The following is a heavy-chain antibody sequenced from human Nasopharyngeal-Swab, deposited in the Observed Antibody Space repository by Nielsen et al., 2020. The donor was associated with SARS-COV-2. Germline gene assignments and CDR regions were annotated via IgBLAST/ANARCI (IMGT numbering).Heavy chain of an antibody. D-gene: IGHD4-17*01. CDR2: IYNSGST. Sequence: SETLSLTCTASGCSISNYYWTWIRQPPGKGLEWIGYIYNSGSTTYNPSLKSRVTISADTSKNQLSLRLTYVTAPDTAVYYCARGMDYADPFDSWGQGSLVTVSS. J-gene: IGHJ4*02. CDR1: GCSISNYY. V-gene: IGHV4-59*01. CDR3: ARGMDYADPFDS.